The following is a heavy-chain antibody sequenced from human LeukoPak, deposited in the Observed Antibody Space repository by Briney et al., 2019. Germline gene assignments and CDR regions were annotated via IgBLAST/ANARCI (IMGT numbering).Heavy chain of an antibody. Sequence: SETLSLTCAVSGGSISSSNWWSWVRQPPGKGLEWIGEIYHSGSTNYNPSLKSRVTISVDTSKYQFSLKLSSVTAADTAVYYCARDPGYCSGGSCYSFVGFDYWGQGTLVTVFS. D-gene: IGHD2-15*01. J-gene: IGHJ4*02. CDR2: IYHSGST. CDR3: ARDPGYCSGGSCYSFVGFDY. V-gene: IGHV4-4*02. CDR1: GGSISSSNW.